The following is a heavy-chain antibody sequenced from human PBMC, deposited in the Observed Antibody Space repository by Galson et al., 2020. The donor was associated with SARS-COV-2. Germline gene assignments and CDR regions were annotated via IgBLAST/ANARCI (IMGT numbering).Heavy chain of an antibody. CDR1: GFSPSTSGAG. D-gene: IGHD3-3*01. CDR3: VHTTYYDFWSNFYEYFHH. J-gene: IGHJ1*01. Sequence: SGPTLVKPTQTLTLTCTLSGFSPSTSGAGVGWIRQPPGKPLEWLALTYWNDDKRYSPSLKSRLTITKDTSKNQVVLTLTNMDPVDTATYYCVHTTYYDFWSNFYEYFHHWGQGTLVTVSS. CDR2: TYWNDDK. V-gene: IGHV2-5*01.